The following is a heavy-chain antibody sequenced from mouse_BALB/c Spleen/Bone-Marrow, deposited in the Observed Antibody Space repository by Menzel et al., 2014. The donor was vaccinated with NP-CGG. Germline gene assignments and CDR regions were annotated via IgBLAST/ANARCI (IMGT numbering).Heavy chain of an antibody. Sequence: VQLQQSGAELVKPGASVKLSCKASGYTFTSYYIYWVKQRPGQGLEWIGGINPSNGGTNFNEKFKSKATLAVDKSSSTAYMQLSSLTSEDSAVYYCTRSNGNWFAYWGQGTLVTVSA. D-gene: IGHD2-1*01. CDR1: GYTFTSYY. V-gene: IGHV1S81*02. J-gene: IGHJ3*01. CDR2: INPSNGGT. CDR3: TRSNGNWFAY.